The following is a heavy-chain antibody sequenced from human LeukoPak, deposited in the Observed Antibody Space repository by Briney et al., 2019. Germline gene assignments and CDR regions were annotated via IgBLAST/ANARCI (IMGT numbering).Heavy chain of an antibody. CDR2: IYYSGST. CDR1: GGSISSYY. CDR3: ARERGTAHFYYGMDV. D-gene: IGHD1-1*01. Sequence: KPSETLSLTCTVSGGSISSYYWSWIRQPPGKGLEWIGYIYYSGSTNYNPSLKSRVTMSVDTSKNQFSLKLSSVTAADTAVYYCARERGTAHFYYGMDVWGQGTTVTVSS. V-gene: IGHV4-59*01. J-gene: IGHJ6*02.